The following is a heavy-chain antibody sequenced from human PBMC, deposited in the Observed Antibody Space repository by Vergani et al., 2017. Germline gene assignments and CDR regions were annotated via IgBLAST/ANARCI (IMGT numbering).Heavy chain of an antibody. CDR2: ISSSRSYI. CDR1: GFTFSSYS. V-gene: IGHV3-21*01. CDR3: ARYPFDY. J-gene: IGHJ4*02. Sequence: EVQLVESGGGLVKPGGSLRLSCAASGFTFSSYSMNWVRQAPGKGLEWVSSISSSRSYIDYADSVKGRFNISRDNAKNSLYLQMNSLRAEETAVYYCARYPFDYWGQGTLVTVSS.